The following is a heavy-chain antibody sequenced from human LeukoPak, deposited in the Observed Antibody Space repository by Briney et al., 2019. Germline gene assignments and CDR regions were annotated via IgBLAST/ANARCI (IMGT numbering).Heavy chain of an antibody. CDR2: IKSRTDDETT. D-gene: IGHD6-13*01. CDR3: TTDWISGSSGWYRRGY. Sequence: GGSLRLSCAASGFTFINAWMTWVRQAPGKGLEWVGRIKSRTDDETTDYAAPVKGRYTISRDDSKNTLYLQINSLKTEDTAVYYCTTDWISGSSGWYRRGYWGQGTLVTVSS. J-gene: IGHJ4*02. CDR1: GFTFINAW. V-gene: IGHV3-15*01.